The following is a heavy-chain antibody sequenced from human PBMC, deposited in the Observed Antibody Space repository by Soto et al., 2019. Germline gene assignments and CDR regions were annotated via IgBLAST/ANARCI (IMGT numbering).Heavy chain of an antibody. D-gene: IGHD1-26*01. CDR3: AKDRIGASGWLDP. J-gene: IGHJ5*02. CDR1: GFSFSSYT. V-gene: IGHV3-23*01. Sequence: GSLRLSCVASGFSFSSYTMNWVRQAPGKGLEWVSGVSGNGGNTYYADSVKGRFSISRDNSKNTLYLQLNSLRAEDTAIYSCAKDRIGASGWLDPWGQGPPVTVYS. CDR2: VSGNGGNT.